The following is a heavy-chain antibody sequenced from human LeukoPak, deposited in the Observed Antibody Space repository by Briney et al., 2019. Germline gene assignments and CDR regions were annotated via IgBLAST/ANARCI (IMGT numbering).Heavy chain of an antibody. Sequence: SETLSLTCAVYGGSFSGYYWSWIRQPPGKGLEWIGEINHSGSTNYNPSLKSRVTISVDTSKSQFSLKLSSVTAADTAVYYCAGHHPRNTVDFWGRGTLVTVSS. CDR3: AGHHPRNTVDF. J-gene: IGHJ4*02. V-gene: IGHV4-34*01. CDR1: GGSFSGYY. D-gene: IGHD2/OR15-2a*01. CDR2: INHSGST.